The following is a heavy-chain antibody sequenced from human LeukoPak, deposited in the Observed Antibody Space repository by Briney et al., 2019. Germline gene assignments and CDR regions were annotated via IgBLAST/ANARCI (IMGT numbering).Heavy chain of an antibody. D-gene: IGHD1-7*01. V-gene: IGHV3-7*03. Sequence: PGGSLRLSCAASGFTFSNYWMTWVRQAPGMGLEWVANINQDGSEKYYVDSVKGRFTISRDNAKNSLYLQMNSLKTEDTAVYYCTRAGGTVELYWGQGTLVTVSS. J-gene: IGHJ4*02. CDR3: TRAGGTVELY. CDR2: INQDGSEK. CDR1: GFTFSNYW.